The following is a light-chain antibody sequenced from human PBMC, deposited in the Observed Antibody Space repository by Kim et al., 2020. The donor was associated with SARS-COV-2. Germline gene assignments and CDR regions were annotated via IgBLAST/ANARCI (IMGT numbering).Light chain of an antibody. J-gene: IGLJ3*02. V-gene: IGLV2-23*02. CDR2: EVN. CDR3: SSYAARGTFAWV. CDR1: SSDIGKYVL. Sequence: QSVLTQPASVSESPGQSLTISCTGTSSDIGKYVLVSWYQQHTGKVPKLIIFEVNKRPSGVSNRFSGSKSGNTAYLTISGLQAEDEADYYCSSYAARGTFAWVFGGGTQLTVL.